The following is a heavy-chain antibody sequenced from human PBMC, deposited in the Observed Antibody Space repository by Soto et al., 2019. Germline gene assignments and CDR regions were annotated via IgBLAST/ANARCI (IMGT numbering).Heavy chain of an antibody. CDR3: VSSIAGAGTVSFDR. V-gene: IGHV4-31*03. Sequence: PSGTLSLTCTVSGGSMNSGGYYRSWIRQHPGKGLEWIGYIYYSGSTYCNRSLRSRVAMSVDTSKSQFSLKLSSVTAADTVVYYCVSSIAGAGTVSFDRWGQGTLVTVSS. CDR1: GGSMNSGGYY. D-gene: IGHD6-13*01. CDR2: IYYSGST. J-gene: IGHJ4*02.